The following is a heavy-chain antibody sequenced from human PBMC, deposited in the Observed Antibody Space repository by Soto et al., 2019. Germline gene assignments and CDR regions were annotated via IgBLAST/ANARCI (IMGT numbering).Heavy chain of an antibody. CDR3: AKERYCSATSCYGGFDV. V-gene: IGHV3-23*01. J-gene: IGHJ3*01. Sequence: EVQLLESGGDLVQSGGSLRLSCAASGFSFSTYAMSWVRQAPGRGLEWVSTISGGGANTQYAESVKGRFTISRDKSKNTLHLQMNTLRADDTALYYCAKERYCSATSCYGGFDVWGQGTVVTVSS. CDR2: ISGGGANT. CDR1: GFSFSTYA. D-gene: IGHD2-2*01.